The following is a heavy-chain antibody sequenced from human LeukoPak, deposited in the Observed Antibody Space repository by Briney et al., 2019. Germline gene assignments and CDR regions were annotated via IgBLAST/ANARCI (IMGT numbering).Heavy chain of an antibody. CDR1: GFTFSSYW. Sequence: GGSLRLSCAASGFTFSSYWMSWVRQAPGKGLEWVANIKQDGSEKYYVDSVKGRFTISRDNAKNSLYLQMNSLRAEDTAVYYCARAAPDTAYAFDIWGQGTMVTVSS. CDR3: ARAAPDTAYAFDI. CDR2: IKQDGSEK. D-gene: IGHD5-18*01. V-gene: IGHV3-7*01. J-gene: IGHJ3*02.